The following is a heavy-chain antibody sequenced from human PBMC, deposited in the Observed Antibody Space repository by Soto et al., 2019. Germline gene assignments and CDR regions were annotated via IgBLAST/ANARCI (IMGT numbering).Heavy chain of an antibody. D-gene: IGHD2-15*01. J-gene: IGHJ4*02. V-gene: IGHV3-74*01. CDR3: ARDQGYCSGGSCYVAGY. CDR1: GFTFSSYW. CDR2: INSDGSST. Sequence: GGSLRLSCAASGFTFSSYWMHWVRQAPGKGLVWVSRINSDGSSTSYADSVKGRFTISRDNAKNTLYLQMNSLRAEDTAVYYCARDQGYCSGGSCYVAGYWGQGTLVTVSS.